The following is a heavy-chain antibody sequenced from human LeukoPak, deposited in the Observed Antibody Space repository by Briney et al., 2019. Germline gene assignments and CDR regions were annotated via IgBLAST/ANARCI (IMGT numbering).Heavy chain of an antibody. Sequence: GGSLRLSCAASGFTFSSYGMHWVRQAPGKGLEWVSAISGSGGSTYYADSVKGRFTISRDNSKNTLYLQMNSLRAEDTAVYYCAKDGVNYYGSGSSPQYYYYYYMDVWGKGSTITISS. V-gene: IGHV3-23*01. CDR2: ISGSGGST. CDR1: GFTFSSYG. D-gene: IGHD3-10*01. CDR3: AKDGVNYYGSGSSPQYYYYYYMDV. J-gene: IGHJ6*03.